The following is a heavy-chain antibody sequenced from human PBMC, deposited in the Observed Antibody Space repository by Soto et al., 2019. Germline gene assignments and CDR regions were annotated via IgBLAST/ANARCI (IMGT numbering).Heavy chain of an antibody. Sequence: PSETLSLTCAVYGGSFSGYYWNWIRQPPGKGLEWIGEINHSGSTNYNPSLESRVTISVDTSKNQISLKLDSVTAADTAVYYCASIWFGDFDYWGHGTLVTVSS. CDR2: INHSGST. CDR1: GGSFSGYY. J-gene: IGHJ4*01. CDR3: ASIWFGDFDY. D-gene: IGHD3-10*01. V-gene: IGHV4-34*01.